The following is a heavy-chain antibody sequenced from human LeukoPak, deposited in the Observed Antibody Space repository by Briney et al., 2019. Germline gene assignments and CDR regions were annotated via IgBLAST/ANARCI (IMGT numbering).Heavy chain of an antibody. V-gene: IGHV1-8*01. D-gene: IGHD2-15*01. Sequence: ASVKVSCKASGYTFTSYDINWVRQATGQGLDWMGWMNPNSGNTVYAQKFQGRVTMTRNTSISTAYMELSSLRSEDTAVYYCARSPHEDYCSGGSCSGDAFDIWGQGTMVTVSS. CDR1: GYTFTSYD. CDR2: MNPNSGNT. CDR3: ARSPHEDYCSGGSCSGDAFDI. J-gene: IGHJ3*02.